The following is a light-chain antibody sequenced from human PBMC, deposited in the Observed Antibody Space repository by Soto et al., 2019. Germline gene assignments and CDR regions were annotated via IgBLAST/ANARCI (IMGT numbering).Light chain of an antibody. Sequence: QSVLTQPPSASGTPGQRVTISCSGSSSNIGSNYVYWYQQLPGTAPKLLIYSNNQRPSGVPDRFSGSKSGTSASLAISGLRSEDEADYHCAAWDDSLSGQVFGTGTKLTVL. CDR3: AAWDDSLSGQV. V-gene: IGLV1-47*02. CDR2: SNN. CDR1: SSNIGSNY. J-gene: IGLJ1*01.